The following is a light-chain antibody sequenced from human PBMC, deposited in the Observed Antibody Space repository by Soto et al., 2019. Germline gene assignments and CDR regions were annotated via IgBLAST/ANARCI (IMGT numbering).Light chain of an antibody. V-gene: IGKV3-15*01. J-gene: IGKJ2*01. CDR2: GAS. CDR3: QEYHNSPPMHT. CDR1: QSVSSN. Sequence: EIVMTQSPATLSASPGERATLSCTASQSVSSNLAWYQQKPRQAPRLLIYGASTRATGSPARFSGSGAGTEFTLTITPLDSEDFAVSYCQEYHNSPPMHTFGQGAKLEIK.